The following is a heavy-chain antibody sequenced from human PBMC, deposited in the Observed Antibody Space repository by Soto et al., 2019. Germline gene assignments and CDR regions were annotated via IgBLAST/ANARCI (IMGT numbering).Heavy chain of an antibody. Sequence: EVQLLESGGGLVQPGGSLRLSCAASGFTFSSYAMSWVRQAPGKGLEWVSAISGSGGSTYYADSVKGRFTISRDNSKNTLYLQMNSLRAEDTAVYYCAKAPDYGDFAPLDYWGQGTLVTVSA. J-gene: IGHJ4*02. CDR3: AKAPDYGDFAPLDY. CDR2: ISGSGGST. V-gene: IGHV3-23*01. CDR1: GFTFSSYA. D-gene: IGHD4-17*01.